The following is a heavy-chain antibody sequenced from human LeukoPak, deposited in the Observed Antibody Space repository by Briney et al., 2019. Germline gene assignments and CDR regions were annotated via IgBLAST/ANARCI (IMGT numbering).Heavy chain of an antibody. Sequence: SETLCLTCSVSGDSFSSSSYYWGWIRQPPGKGLEWIGSINYSGTTYYNPSLKSRVTISVDTSKNQFSLRLSSVTVADTAVYYCARLSIVRATSSYYMGVWGKAATVTVSS. CDR3: ARLSIVRATSSYYMGV. CDR1: GDSFSSSSYY. J-gene: IGHJ6*03. V-gene: IGHV4-39*01. CDR2: INYSGTT. D-gene: IGHD1-26*01.